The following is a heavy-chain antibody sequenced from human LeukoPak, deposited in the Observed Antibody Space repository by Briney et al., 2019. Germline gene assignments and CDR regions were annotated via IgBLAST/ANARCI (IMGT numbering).Heavy chain of an antibody. CDR3: ARDRIEFDY. CDR1: GFTFGDYA. Sequence: GSLRLSCTASGFTFGDYAMSWFRQAPGKGLEWISYISSRGTTINYADSVKGRFTISRDNAKNSLYLQMNSLRAEDTAVYYCARDRIEFDYWGQGTLVTVSS. CDR2: ISSRGTTI. J-gene: IGHJ4*02. V-gene: IGHV3-11*04.